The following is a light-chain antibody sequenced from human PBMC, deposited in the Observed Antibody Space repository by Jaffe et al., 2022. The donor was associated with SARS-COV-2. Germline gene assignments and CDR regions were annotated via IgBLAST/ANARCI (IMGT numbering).Light chain of an antibody. V-gene: IGLV2-8*01. CDR3: SSYAGSNNLV. J-gene: IGLJ3*02. CDR2: EVT. Sequence: QSALTQPPSASGSPGQSVTISCTGTSSDVGGYNYVSWYQQHPGKAPKLMIYEVTKRPSGVPDRFSGSKSGNTASLTVSGLQPEDEGDYYCSSYAGSNNLVFGGGTKLTVL. CDR1: SSDVGGYNY.